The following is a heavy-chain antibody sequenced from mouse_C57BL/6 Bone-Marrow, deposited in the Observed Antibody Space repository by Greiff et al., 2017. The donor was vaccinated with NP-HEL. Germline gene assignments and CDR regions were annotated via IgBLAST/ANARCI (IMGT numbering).Heavy chain of an antibody. Sequence: QVPLQQSGPVLVQPGASVKLSCTASGFTFPLYDINWVQPRPGQGLSWIGWIYPRDGSPTYNEKFKGKATLTVDTSSSTAYMELHSLTSEDSAVYFCARNYGNAYWGQGTLVTVSA. CDR3: ARNYGNAY. J-gene: IGHJ3*01. CDR2: IYPRDGSP. D-gene: IGHD1-1*01. CDR1: GFTFPLYD. V-gene: IGHV1-85*01.